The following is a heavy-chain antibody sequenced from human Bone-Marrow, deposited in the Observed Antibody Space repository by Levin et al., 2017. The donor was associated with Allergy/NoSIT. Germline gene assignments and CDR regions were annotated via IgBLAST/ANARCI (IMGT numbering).Heavy chain of an antibody. V-gene: IGHV4-31*03. J-gene: IGHJ3*02. D-gene: IGHD4-17*01. CDR2: IYYSGST. Sequence: SETLSLTCTVSGGSISSGGYYWSWIRQHPGKGLEWIGYIYYSGSTYYNPSLKSRVTISVDTSKNQFSLKLSSVTAADTAVYYCARDWDYGDYGHRPGAFDIWGQGTMVTVSS. CDR1: GGSISSGGYY. CDR3: ARDWDYGDYGHRPGAFDI.